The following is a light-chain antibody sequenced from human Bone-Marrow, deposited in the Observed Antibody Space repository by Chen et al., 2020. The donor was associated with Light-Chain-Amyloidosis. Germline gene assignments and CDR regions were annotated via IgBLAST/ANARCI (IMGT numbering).Light chain of an antibody. Sequence: SYVLTQPSSVSVAPGQTATIACGGNNIGSTSVHWYQQTPGQAPLLVVYDDSDRPSGIPERWSGSNSGNTATLTSSRVEAGDEAVYYGQVWDRSSDRPVFGGGTKLTVL. CDR2: DDS. CDR3: QVWDRSSDRPV. CDR1: NIGSTS. V-gene: IGLV3-21*02. J-gene: IGLJ3*02.